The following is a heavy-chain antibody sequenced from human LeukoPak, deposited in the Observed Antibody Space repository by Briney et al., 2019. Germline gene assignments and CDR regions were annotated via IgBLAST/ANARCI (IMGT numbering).Heavy chain of an antibody. CDR1: GGSISTSNYY. V-gene: IGHV4-39*07. Sequence: TSETLSLTCTVSGGSISTSNYYWGWIRQPPGKGLEWIGNIFYSGSTYYSPSLKSRVTISLDTSRNQFSLKLNSVTAADTAVYYCESGTQQQWSSFWGQGTLVTVSS. CDR3: ESGTQQQWSSF. D-gene: IGHD3-10*01. J-gene: IGHJ4*02. CDR2: IFYSGST.